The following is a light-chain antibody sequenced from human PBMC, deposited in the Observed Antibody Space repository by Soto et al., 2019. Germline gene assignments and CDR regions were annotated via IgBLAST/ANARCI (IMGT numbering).Light chain of an antibody. J-gene: IGLJ1*01. Sequence: QCSLTQPAWVSGSPGQSITISCTGTMSDVGNYKYVSSYQQHPGKAPRLMIYEVSNRPSGVSNRFSGSKSGNTASLTISGLQAEDETDYYCFSYTSSGTYAFGTGTKVTVL. CDR2: EVS. V-gene: IGLV2-14*01. CDR1: MSDVGNYKY. CDR3: FSYTSSGTYA.